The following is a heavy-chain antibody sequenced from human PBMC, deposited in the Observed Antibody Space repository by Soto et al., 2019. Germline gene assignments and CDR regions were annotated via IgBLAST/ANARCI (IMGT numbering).Heavy chain of an antibody. J-gene: IGHJ4*02. D-gene: IGHD6-6*01. CDR3: ARLAPQSSSSGLDY. CDR2: IWYDGSNK. V-gene: IGHV3-33*01. Sequence: GGSLRLSCAASGFTFSSYGMHWVRQAPGKGLEWVAVIWYDGSNKYYADSVKGRFTISRDNSKNTLYLQMNSLRAEDTAVYYCARLAPQSSSSGLDYWGQGTLVTVSS. CDR1: GFTFSSYG.